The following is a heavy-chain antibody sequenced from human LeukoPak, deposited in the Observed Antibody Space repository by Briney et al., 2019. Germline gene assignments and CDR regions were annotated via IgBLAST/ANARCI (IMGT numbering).Heavy chain of an antibody. D-gene: IGHD3-10*01. V-gene: IGHV1-18*01. J-gene: IGHJ4*02. CDR1: GYIFTSYG. CDR2: IRGNNGNT. CDR3: AREYYGSGGYYNFDF. Sequence: GASVKVSCKASGYIFTSYGISWVRQAPGQGLEWMGWIRGNNGNTDYAQKFQGRVTMTTDTSTSTAYMELRSLRSDDAAVYYCAREYYGSGGYYNFDFWGQGTLVTVSS.